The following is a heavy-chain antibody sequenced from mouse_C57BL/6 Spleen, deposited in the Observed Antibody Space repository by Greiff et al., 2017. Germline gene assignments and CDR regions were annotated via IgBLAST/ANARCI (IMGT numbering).Heavy chain of an antibody. J-gene: IGHJ1*03. CDR1: GYTFTSYW. CDR3: ARYPTYGSSPYWYFDV. V-gene: IGHV1-69*01. Sequence: QVQLQQPGAELVMPGASVKLSCKASGYTFTSYWMHWVKQRPGQGLEWIGEIDPSDSYTNYNQKFKGKATLTVDTSSSTAYMQLSSLTSEDSAVYYCARYPTYGSSPYWYFDVWGTGTTVTVSS. D-gene: IGHD1-1*01. CDR2: IDPSDSYT.